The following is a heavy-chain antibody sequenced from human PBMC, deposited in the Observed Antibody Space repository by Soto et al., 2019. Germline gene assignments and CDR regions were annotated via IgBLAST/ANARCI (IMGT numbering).Heavy chain of an antibody. Sequence: QVQLVQSGAEVKKPGSSVKVSCKASGGTFSSYAISWVRQAPGQGLEWMGGIIPIFGTANYAQKFQGRVTITADKSTSTAYMELSSLRSEDTAVYYCARVLTAYSSGWFCWYFDLWGRGTLVTVSS. J-gene: IGHJ2*01. CDR2: IIPIFGTA. CDR1: GGTFSSYA. CDR3: ARVLTAYSSGWFCWYFDL. D-gene: IGHD6-19*01. V-gene: IGHV1-69*06.